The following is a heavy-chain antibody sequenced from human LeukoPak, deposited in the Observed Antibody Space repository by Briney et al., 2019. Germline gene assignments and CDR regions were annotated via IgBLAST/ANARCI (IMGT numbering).Heavy chain of an antibody. D-gene: IGHD1-26*01. CDR3: ASSIVGSDAFDI. V-gene: IGHV3-23*01. CDR2: ISGSGGST. CDR1: GFTFSSYG. Sequence: GSLRLSCAASGFTFSSYGMSWVRQAPGKGLEWVSAISGSGGSTYYADSVKGRFTISRDNAKNSLYLQMNSLRAEDTAVYYCASSIVGSDAFDIWGQGTMVTVSS. J-gene: IGHJ3*02.